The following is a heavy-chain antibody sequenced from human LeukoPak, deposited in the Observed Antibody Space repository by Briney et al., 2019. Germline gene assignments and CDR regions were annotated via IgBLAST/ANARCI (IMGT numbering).Heavy chain of an antibody. CDR3: ARAIVLMVYAMSSPFDY. D-gene: IGHD2-8*01. CDR1: GFTVSSNY. CDR2: IYSGGST. Sequence: GGSLRLSCAASGFTVSSNYMSWVRQAPGKGLEWVSVIYSGGSTYYADSVKGRFTISRDNSKNTLYLQMNSLRAEDTAVYYCARAIVLMVYAMSSPFDYWGQGTLVTVSP. V-gene: IGHV3-53*01. J-gene: IGHJ4*02.